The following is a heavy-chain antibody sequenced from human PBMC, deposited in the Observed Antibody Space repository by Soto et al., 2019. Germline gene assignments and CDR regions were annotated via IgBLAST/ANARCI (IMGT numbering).Heavy chain of an antibody. J-gene: IGHJ5*02. V-gene: IGHV4-34*01. Sequence: QVQLQQWGAGLLKPSETLSLTCAVYGGSFSGYYWSWIRQPPGKGLEWIGEINHSGSTNYNPSLKSRVTISVDPSKNQFSLKLSSVTAADTAVYYCARGDGYKRESWFDPWGQGTLVTVSS. D-gene: IGHD5-12*01. CDR1: GGSFSGYY. CDR2: INHSGST. CDR3: ARGDGYKRESWFDP.